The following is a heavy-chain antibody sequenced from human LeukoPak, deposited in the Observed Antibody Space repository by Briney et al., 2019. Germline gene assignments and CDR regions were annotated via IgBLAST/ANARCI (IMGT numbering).Heavy chain of an antibody. V-gene: IGHV3-53*01. CDR1: GFTVSSNC. CDR2: IYSGGST. CDR3: ARSSHYDILTGYSEEDAFDI. D-gene: IGHD3-9*01. J-gene: IGHJ3*02. Sequence: GGSLRLSRAASGFTVSSNCMSWVRQAPGKGLEWVSGIYSGGSTDYADSVKGRFTISRDNSKNTLYLQMNSLRVEDTAVYYCARSSHYDILTGYSEEDAFDIWGQGTMVTVSS.